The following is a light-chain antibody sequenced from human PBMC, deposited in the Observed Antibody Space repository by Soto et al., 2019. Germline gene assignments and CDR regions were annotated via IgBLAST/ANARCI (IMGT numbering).Light chain of an antibody. CDR2: DAS. CDR3: QQYSHLIT. V-gene: IGKV1-33*01. CDR1: QDISNY. J-gene: IGKJ5*01. Sequence: VNIAESGSALSASLGHIVSTTLQASQDISNYLNWYQQKLGKAPKLLIYDASNLETGVPSRFSGSGSGTDFTFTISSLQPEDIATYYCQQYSHLITFGQGTRLEIK.